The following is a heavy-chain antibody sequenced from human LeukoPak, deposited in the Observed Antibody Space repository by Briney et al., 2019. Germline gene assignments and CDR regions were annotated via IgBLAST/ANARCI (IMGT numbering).Heavy chain of an antibody. CDR1: GFTFSSYA. V-gene: IGHV3-23*01. Sequence: GGSLRLSCAAFGFTFSSYAMSWVRQAPGKGLEWVSAITGSGGSTYYADSVKGRFTISRDDSKNTLYLQMNSLRAEDTAVYYCAKDRWRRSSGGFDYWGQGTLVTVSS. D-gene: IGHD6-6*01. CDR3: AKDRWRRSSGGFDY. CDR2: ITGSGGST. J-gene: IGHJ4*02.